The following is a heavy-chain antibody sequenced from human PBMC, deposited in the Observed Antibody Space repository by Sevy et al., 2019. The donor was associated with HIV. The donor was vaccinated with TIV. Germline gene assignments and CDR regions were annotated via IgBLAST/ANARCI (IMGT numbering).Heavy chain of an antibody. J-gene: IGHJ6*02. Sequence: SETLSLTCAVSGYSISSGYYWGWIRQPPGKGLEWIGSIYHSGSTYYNPSLKSRVTISVDTSKNQFSLKLSSVTAADTAVYYCASNYGSGSYYSPGMDVWGQWTTVTVSS. D-gene: IGHD3-10*01. CDR1: GYSISSGYY. CDR2: IYHSGST. V-gene: IGHV4-38-2*01. CDR3: ASNYGSGSYYSPGMDV.